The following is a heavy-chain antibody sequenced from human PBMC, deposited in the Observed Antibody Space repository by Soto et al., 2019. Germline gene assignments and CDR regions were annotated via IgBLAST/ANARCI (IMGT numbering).Heavy chain of an antibody. CDR2: INDSGST. D-gene: IGHD6-19*01. CDR3: ARSYDSRGWYRYYYYGMDV. Sequence: SATLALSNAADYRFFIGYYCSWIRPPPGKGLEWIGEINDSGSTNYNPYLKSRVTISIDTSKNKFSMKLSSVTAADTAVYYCARSYDSRGWYRYYYYGMDVWGQGTTVTVSS. V-gene: IGHV4-34*01. J-gene: IGHJ6*02. CDR1: YRFFIGYY.